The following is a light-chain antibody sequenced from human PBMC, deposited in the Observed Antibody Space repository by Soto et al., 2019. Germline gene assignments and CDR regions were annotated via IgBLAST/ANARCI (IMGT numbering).Light chain of an antibody. V-gene: IGLV2-14*03. CDR3: SSYTTSNTRQIV. J-gene: IGLJ1*01. CDR2: DVS. CDR1: SSDVGGYNY. Sequence: QSALTQPASVSGSPGQSITISCTGTSSDVGGYNYVSWYQHHPGKATKLMIFDVSNPPSGVSNRFSGSTSGNTASLTISGLQPEDEADYYCSSYTTSNTRQIVFGTGTQLTVL.